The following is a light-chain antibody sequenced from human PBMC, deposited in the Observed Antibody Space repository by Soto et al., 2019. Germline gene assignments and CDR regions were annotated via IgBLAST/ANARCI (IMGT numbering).Light chain of an antibody. V-gene: IGKV3-15*01. CDR2: RAS. CDR3: LQYHNLWA. Sequence: ILMTQSPATLSVSPGERATLSCRASQNIYSNVAWYQQRPGQAPRLLIYRASTRATGIPARFSGSGSGTEFTLIISSLQSEDFTVYSCLQYHNLWAFGQGTKVDIK. CDR1: QNIYSN. J-gene: IGKJ1*01.